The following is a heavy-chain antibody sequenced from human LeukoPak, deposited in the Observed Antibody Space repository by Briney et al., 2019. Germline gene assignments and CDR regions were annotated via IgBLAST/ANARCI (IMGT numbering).Heavy chain of an antibody. Sequence: SETLSLTCTVSGGSISSSSYHWGWIRQPPEKGLEWIGNIFYSGSTYYNPSLKSRVTVSVDRSKNQFSLKLSSVTAADTAVYYCARAIAVAGSAPYSGAFDIWGQGTMVTVSS. D-gene: IGHD6-13*01. CDR1: GGSISSSSYH. J-gene: IGHJ3*02. V-gene: IGHV4-39*07. CDR3: ARAIAVAGSAPYSGAFDI. CDR2: IFYSGST.